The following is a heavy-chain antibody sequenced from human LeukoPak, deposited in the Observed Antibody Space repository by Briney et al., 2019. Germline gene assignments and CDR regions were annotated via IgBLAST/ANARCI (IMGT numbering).Heavy chain of an antibody. CDR3: ARDFYDSSGYYYVPDY. J-gene: IGHJ4*02. D-gene: IGHD3-22*01. CDR2: IIPIFGTA. CDR1: GGTLSSYA. V-gene: IGHV1-69*05. Sequence: ASVKVSCKASGGTLSSYAISWVRQAPGQGLEWMGRIIPIFGTANYAQKFQGRVTITTDESTSTAYMELSSLKSEDTAVYYCARDFYDSSGYYYVPDYWGQGTLVTVSS.